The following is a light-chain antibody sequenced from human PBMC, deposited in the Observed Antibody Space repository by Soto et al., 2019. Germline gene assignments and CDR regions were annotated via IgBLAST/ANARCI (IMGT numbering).Light chain of an antibody. J-gene: IGLJ1*01. Sequence: QSVLTQPASVSGSPGQSITISCTGTSSDVGGYNYVSWYQQYPGKAPKLMIYEVSNRPSGVSNRFSGSKSGNTASLTISGLQAEDEADYYCSSYTSSSTDVFGAGTQLTVL. CDR3: SSYTSSSTDV. CDR1: SSDVGGYNY. V-gene: IGLV2-14*01. CDR2: EVS.